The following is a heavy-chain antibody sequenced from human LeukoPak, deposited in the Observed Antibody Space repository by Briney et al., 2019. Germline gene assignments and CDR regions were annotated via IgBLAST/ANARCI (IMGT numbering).Heavy chain of an antibody. J-gene: IGHJ4*02. CDR3: AREPYYDSSGYYGWNYFDY. Sequence: GASLKVSCKASGYTFTSYGISWVRQAPGQGLEWMGWISAYNGNTNYAQKLQGRVTMTTDTSTSTAYMELRSLRSDDTAVYYCAREPYYDSSGYYGWNYFDYWGQGTLVTVSS. CDR1: GYTFTSYG. CDR2: ISAYNGNT. V-gene: IGHV1-18*01. D-gene: IGHD3-22*01.